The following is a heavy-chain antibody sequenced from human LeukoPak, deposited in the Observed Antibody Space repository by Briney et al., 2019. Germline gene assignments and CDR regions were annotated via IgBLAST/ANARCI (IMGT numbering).Heavy chain of an antibody. CDR2: IYYSGST. Sequence: SETLSLTCTVSGGSTSSSSYYWGWIRQPPGKGLEWIGSIYYSGSTYYNPSLKSRVTISVDTSKNQFSLKLSSVTAADTAVYYCATLGAVAGNDYWGQGTLVTVSS. D-gene: IGHD6-19*01. CDR3: ATLGAVAGNDY. V-gene: IGHV4-39*07. CDR1: GGSTSSSSYY. J-gene: IGHJ4*02.